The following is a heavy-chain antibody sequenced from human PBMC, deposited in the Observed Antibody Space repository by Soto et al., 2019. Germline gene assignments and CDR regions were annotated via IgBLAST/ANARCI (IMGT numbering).Heavy chain of an antibody. CDR3: ARQKGINNYYGMDV. CDR2: ISGNDGNT. J-gene: IGHJ6*02. Sequence: ASVKVSCKXSGYTFTTYSLSWVRQAPGQGLEWMGWISGNDGNTNYAQKLQGRVTMTTDTSASTAYMEVRSLRSDDTAVYFCARQKGINNYYGMDVWGQGTTVTVSS. CDR1: GYTFTTYS. D-gene: IGHD3-10*01. V-gene: IGHV1-18*01.